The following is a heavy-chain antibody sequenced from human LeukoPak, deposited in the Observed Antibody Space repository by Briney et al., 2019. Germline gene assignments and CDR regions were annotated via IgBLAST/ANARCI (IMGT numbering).Heavy chain of an antibody. CDR3: ARVVETTVTKRFDY. D-gene: IGHD4-17*01. V-gene: IGHV4-34*01. J-gene: IGHJ4*02. CDR1: GGSFSGYY. CDR2: INHSGST. Sequence: KPSETLSLTCAVYGGSFSGYYWSWLRQPPGKGLEWIGEINHSGSTNYNPSLKSRVTISVDTSKNQFSLKLSSVTAADTAVYYCARVVETTVTKRFDYWGQGTLVTVSS.